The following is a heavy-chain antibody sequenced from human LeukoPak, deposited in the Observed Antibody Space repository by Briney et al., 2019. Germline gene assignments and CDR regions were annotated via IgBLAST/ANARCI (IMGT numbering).Heavy chain of an antibody. V-gene: IGHV4-59*01. D-gene: IGHD3-22*01. J-gene: IGHJ5*02. CDR1: GCCISSYY. CDR3: AREDYYDNWFAP. CDR2: IYYSGST. Sequence: AETLSLTCTVSGCCISSYYWSWIRQPPGKGLEWIGYIYYSGSTNYNPSLKSRVTISVATCKNQFSLTLSSVPAADTAVYYCAREDYYDNWFAPWGEGTLVTASS.